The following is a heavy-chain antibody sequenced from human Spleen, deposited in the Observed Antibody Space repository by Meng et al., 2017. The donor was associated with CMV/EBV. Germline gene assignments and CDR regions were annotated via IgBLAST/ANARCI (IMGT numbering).Heavy chain of an antibody. CDR2: INPSDGST. Sequence: ASVKVSCKASGYSFTSYYINWVRQAPGQGLEWMGIINPSDGSTTYTQRFQGRVTMTRDTSTRTLYMELRSQRPEDTAVYYCTNEPIFGMVIRRGGMDGWGQGTTVTVSS. V-gene: IGHV1-46*01. D-gene: IGHD3-3*01. CDR3: TNEPIFGMVIRRGGMDG. J-gene: IGHJ6*02. CDR1: GYSFTSYY.